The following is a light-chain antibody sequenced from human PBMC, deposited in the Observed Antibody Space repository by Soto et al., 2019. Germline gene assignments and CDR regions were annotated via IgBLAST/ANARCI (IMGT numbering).Light chain of an antibody. V-gene: IGKV1-5*03. Sequence: DIQMTQSPSTLSGSVGDRVTITCRASQSISTWLAWYQQKPGTAPKLLIYKASTLESGVPSRFSGSRSGTEFTLTVSSLQPDDFATYYCQQYNDSFPYTFGQGTKVDIK. CDR3: QQYNDSFPYT. J-gene: IGKJ2*01. CDR2: KAS. CDR1: QSISTW.